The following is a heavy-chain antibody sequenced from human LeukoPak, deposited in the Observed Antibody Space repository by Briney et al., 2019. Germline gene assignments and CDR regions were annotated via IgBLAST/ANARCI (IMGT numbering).Heavy chain of an antibody. Sequence: SETLSLTCTVSGGSITSYYWNWIRQPPGKGLEWIGYIYYSGSTNYNPSLKSRVTMSIDTSKNQFSLKLSSVTAADTAVYYCARAPTILPFDYWGQGILVTVSS. CDR3: ARAPTILPFDY. CDR2: IYYSGST. V-gene: IGHV4-59*01. J-gene: IGHJ4*02. CDR1: GGSITSYY. D-gene: IGHD5-24*01.